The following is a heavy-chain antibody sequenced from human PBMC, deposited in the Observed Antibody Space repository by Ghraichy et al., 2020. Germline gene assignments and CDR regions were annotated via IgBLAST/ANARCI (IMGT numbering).Heavy chain of an antibody. Sequence: GGSLRLSCAASGFTFSSYVMSWVRQAPGKGLEWVSSIRDNGGSTYYADSVKGRFIISRDNSKDTLYLQMNSVRAEDAATYYCAKAWGYCSGVTCRSYDWFAPWAQGTLVTVSS. J-gene: IGHJ5*02. CDR2: IRDNGGST. D-gene: IGHD2-15*01. CDR1: GFTFSSYV. CDR3: AKAWGYCSGVTCRSYDWFAP. V-gene: IGHV3-23*01.